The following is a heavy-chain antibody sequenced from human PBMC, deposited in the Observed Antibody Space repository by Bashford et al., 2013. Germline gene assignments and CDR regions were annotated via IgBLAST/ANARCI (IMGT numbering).Heavy chain of an antibody. J-gene: IGHJ6*02. V-gene: IGHV3-48*04. CDR1: GFTFSTYS. Sequence: GSLRLSCAASGFTFSTYSMNWVRQAPGKGLEWVSSISSSGSTIYYADSVKGRFTISRDNAKNSLYLEMNSLRADDTAVYYCARRFREQRYYYYGMDVWGQGTTVTVSS. CDR3: ARRFREQRYYYYGMDV. CDR2: ISSSGSTI. D-gene: IGHD3-10*01.